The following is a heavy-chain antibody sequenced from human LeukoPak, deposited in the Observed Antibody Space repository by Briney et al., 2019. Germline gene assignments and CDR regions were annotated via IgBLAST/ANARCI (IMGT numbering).Heavy chain of an antibody. V-gene: IGHV1-18*01. D-gene: IGHD2-2*03. CDR3: ARDGYCSSTSCYPV. CDR2: ISAYNGNT. J-gene: IGHJ1*01. Sequence: ASVKVSCKASGYTFTNYGISWVRQAPGQGLEWMGWISAYNGNTNYAQKLQGRVTMTTDTSTTTAYMELRSLRSDDTAVYYCARDGYCSSTSCYPVWGQGTLVTVSS. CDR1: GYTFTNYG.